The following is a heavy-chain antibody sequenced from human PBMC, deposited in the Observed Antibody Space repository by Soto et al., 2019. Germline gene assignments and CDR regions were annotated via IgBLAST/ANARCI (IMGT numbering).Heavy chain of an antibody. D-gene: IGHD6-13*01. V-gene: IGHV4-39*01. CDR3: ARRGSSSWYGY. J-gene: IGHJ4*02. CDR2: IYYGGST. CDR1: GGSISSSSYY. Sequence: QLQLQESGPGLVKPSETLSLTCTVSGGSISSSSYYWGWIRQPPGKGLEWIGSIYYGGSTYYNPSLKSRVTISVDTSKNQFSLKLSSVTAADTAVYYCARRGSSSWYGYWGQGTLVTVSS.